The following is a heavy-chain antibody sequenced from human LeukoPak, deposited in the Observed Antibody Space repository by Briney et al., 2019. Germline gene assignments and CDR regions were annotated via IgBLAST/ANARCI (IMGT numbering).Heavy chain of an antibody. Sequence: PGGSLRLSCAASGFTFSSYDMHWVRQATGKGLEWVSAIGTAGDTYYPGSVKGRFTISRENAKNSLYLQMNSLRAGDTAVYYCARGTYGDGYFDLWGRGTLVTVSS. V-gene: IGHV3-13*01. J-gene: IGHJ2*01. D-gene: IGHD4-17*01. CDR2: IGTAGDT. CDR3: ARGTYGDGYFDL. CDR1: GFTFSSYD.